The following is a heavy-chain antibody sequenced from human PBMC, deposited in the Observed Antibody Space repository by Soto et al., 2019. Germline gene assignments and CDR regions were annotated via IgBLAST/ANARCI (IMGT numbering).Heavy chain of an antibody. CDR1: GFIFSSYA. D-gene: IGHD3-10*01. J-gene: IGHJ4*02. V-gene: IGHV3-23*01. CDR2: VSGNGGTT. CDR3: ANTHYGSGNQRDY. Sequence: EVQLLESGGGLVQPGGSLRLSCAASGFIFSSYAMNWVRQAPGKGLEWVSTVSGNGGTTFYTDSVKGRFTISRDNSKNTLYLQMNSLRAEDTAVYYCANTHYGSGNQRDYWGQGTLVIVSS.